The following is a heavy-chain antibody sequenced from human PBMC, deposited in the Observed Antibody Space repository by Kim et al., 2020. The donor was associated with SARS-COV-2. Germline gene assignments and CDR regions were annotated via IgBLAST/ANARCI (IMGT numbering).Heavy chain of an antibody. V-gene: IGHV3-64D*09. Sequence: GGSLRLSCSASGFTFSSYAMHWVRQAPGKGLEYVSAISSNGGSTYYADSVKGRFTISRDNSKNTLYLQMSSLRAEDTAVYYCVKRSVVTAATGFDPWGQGTLVTVSS. CDR1: GFTFSSYA. D-gene: IGHD2-21*02. CDR2: ISSNGGST. CDR3: VKRSVVTAATGFDP. J-gene: IGHJ5*02.